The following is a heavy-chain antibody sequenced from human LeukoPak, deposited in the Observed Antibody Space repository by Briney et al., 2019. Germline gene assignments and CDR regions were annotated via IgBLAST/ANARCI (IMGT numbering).Heavy chain of an antibody. D-gene: IGHD2-21*02. CDR3: ARGGAYCGGDCYWGQYYYYGMDV. CDR1: GFTVSSNY. CDR2: IYSGGST. J-gene: IGHJ6*04. Sequence: GGSLRLSCAASGFTVSSNYMSWVRQAPGKGLEWVSVIYSGGSTYYADSVKGRFTISRDNSKNTLYLQMNSLRAEDTAVYYCARGGAYCGGDCYWGQYYYYGMDVWGKGTTVTVSS. V-gene: IGHV3-53*05.